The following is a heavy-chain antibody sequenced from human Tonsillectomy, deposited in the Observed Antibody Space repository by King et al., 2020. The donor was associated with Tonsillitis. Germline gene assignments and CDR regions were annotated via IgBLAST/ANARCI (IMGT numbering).Heavy chain of an antibody. CDR2: IYWDDDK. D-gene: IGHD1-1*01. CDR3: AHGGDTTGITAFDI. V-gene: IGHV2-5*02. CDR1: GFSFSTSGVG. Sequence: TLQESGPTLVKPTQTLTLTCTFSGFSFSTSGVGVGWIRQPPGKALEWLALIYWDDDKRYRPSLKRRLSITKDTSINQVVLTMTDMDPVDTATYYCAHGGDTTGITAFDIWGQGTMVTVSS. J-gene: IGHJ3*02.